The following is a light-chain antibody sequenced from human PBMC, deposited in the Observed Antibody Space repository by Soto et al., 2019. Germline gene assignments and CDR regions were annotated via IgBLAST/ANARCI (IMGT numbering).Light chain of an antibody. CDR1: QGISSY. Sequence: AIRMTQSPSSFSASTGDRVTITCRASQGISSYLAWYQQKPGKAPKLLIYAASTLQSGVPSGFSGSGSGTDFTLTISCLQSEDFATYYCQQYYSYPETFGQGTKVEIK. CDR3: QQYYSYPET. CDR2: AAS. J-gene: IGKJ1*01. V-gene: IGKV1-8*01.